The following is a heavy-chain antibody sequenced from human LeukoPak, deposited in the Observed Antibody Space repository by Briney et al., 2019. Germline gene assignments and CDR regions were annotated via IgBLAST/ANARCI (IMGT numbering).Heavy chain of an antibody. D-gene: IGHD6-19*01. J-gene: IGHJ4*02. V-gene: IGHV5-51*01. Sequence: LGESLKISCKGSGYSFTSYWIGWVRQMPGKGPEWMGIIYPGDSDTRYSPSFQGQVTISADKSISTAYLQWSSLEASDTARYYCARPSSSGWSKFDYWGQGTLVTVSS. CDR2: IYPGDSDT. CDR1: GYSFTSYW. CDR3: ARPSSSGWSKFDY.